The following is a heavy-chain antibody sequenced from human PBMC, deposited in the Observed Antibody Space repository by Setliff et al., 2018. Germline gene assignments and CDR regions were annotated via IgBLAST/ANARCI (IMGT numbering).Heavy chain of an antibody. V-gene: IGHV3-7*01. CDR1: GFPFSTYW. CDR3: ARDYQGGWFDP. CDR2: IKQDGSEK. D-gene: IGHD3-16*01. J-gene: IGHJ5*02. Sequence: GSLKISCAASGFPFSTYWLNWVRQAPGKGLEWVANIKQDGSEKYYVDSVKGRFTIARDNAQNSLYLQMDSLRAEDTAVYYCARDYQGGWFDPWGPGTLVTVS.